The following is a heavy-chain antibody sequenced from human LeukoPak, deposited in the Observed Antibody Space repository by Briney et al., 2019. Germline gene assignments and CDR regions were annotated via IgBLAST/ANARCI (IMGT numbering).Heavy chain of an antibody. Sequence: SQTVSLTCAISGDSVSSNSVTWNWIRQSPSRGLEWLGRTYYRSKWYNDYAVSVKSRITINPDTSKNQFSLQLNSVTPEDTAVYYCARADDFWSGNYYYYGMDVWGQGTTVTVSS. CDR1: GDSVSSNSVT. CDR2: TYYRSKWYN. J-gene: IGHJ6*02. V-gene: IGHV6-1*01. CDR3: ARADDFWSGNYYYYGMDV. D-gene: IGHD3-3*01.